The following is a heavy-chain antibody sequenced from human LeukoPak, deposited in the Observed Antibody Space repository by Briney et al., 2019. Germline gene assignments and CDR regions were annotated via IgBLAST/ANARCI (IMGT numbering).Heavy chain of an antibody. CDR2: IYTSGST. D-gene: IGHD2-2*01. Sequence: SETLSLTCTVSGGSISSYYWSWIRQPAGKGLEWIGRIYTSGSTNYNPSLKSRVTMSVDTSKNQFSLKLSSVTAADTAVYYCARRTPSSVVVVPAAPRRGAFDIWGQGTMVTVSS. J-gene: IGHJ3*02. V-gene: IGHV4-4*07. CDR3: ARRTPSSVVVVPAAPRRGAFDI. CDR1: GGSISSYY.